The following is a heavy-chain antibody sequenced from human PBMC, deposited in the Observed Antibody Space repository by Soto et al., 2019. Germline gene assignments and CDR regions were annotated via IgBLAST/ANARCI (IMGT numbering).Heavy chain of an antibody. J-gene: IGHJ5*02. CDR3: ARVVGVPGIAAAGTNNWFDP. Sequence: KSGGSLRLSCAASGFTFSSYSMNWVRQAPGKGLEWVSSISSSSSYIYYADSVKGRFTISRDNAKNSLYLQMNSLRAEDTAVYYCARVVGVPGIAAAGTNNWFDPWGQGTLVTVSS. D-gene: IGHD6-13*01. CDR1: GFTFSSYS. V-gene: IGHV3-21*01. CDR2: ISSSSSYI.